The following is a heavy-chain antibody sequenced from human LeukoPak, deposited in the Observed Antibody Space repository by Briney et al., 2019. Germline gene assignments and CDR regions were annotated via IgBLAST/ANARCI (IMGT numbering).Heavy chain of an antibody. J-gene: IGHJ2*01. D-gene: IGHD2-21*02. V-gene: IGHV3-23*01. Sequence: PGGCLRLSCAASGFTFSSYAMSWVRQAPGKRLECVSATSGSGGSTYYADSVKGRFTISRDNSKNTLYLQMKSLRAEDTAVYYCAKRGGDCGGDCYSAWYFDLWGRGTLVTVSS. CDR2: TSGSGGST. CDR3: AKRGGDCGGDCYSAWYFDL. CDR1: GFTFSSYA.